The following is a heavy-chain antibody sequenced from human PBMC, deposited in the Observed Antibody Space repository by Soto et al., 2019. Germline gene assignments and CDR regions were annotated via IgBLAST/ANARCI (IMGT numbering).Heavy chain of an antibody. D-gene: IGHD3-16*02. J-gene: IGHJ4*02. CDR2: MNPNSGNT. CDR1: GYTFTSYD. V-gene: IGHV1-8*01. Sequence: ASVKVSCKASGYTFTSYDINWVRQATGQGLEWMGWMNPNSGNTGYAQKFQGRVTMTRNTSISTAYMELSSLRSEDTAVYYCARTYYDYIWGSYRSRLDYWGQGTLVTVSS. CDR3: ARTYYDYIWGSYRSRLDY.